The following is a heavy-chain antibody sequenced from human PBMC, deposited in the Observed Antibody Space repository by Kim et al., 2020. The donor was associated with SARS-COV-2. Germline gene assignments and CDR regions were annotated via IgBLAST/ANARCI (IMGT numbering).Heavy chain of an antibody. D-gene: IGHD2-21*02. CDR1: GYSFTSYW. V-gene: IGHV5-51*01. J-gene: IGHJ6*02. CDR3: ARDLVVVTKSNGMDV. CDR2: IYPGDSDT. Sequence: GESLKISCKGSGYSFTSYWIGWVRQMPGKGLEWMGIIYPGDSDTRYSPSFQGQVTISADKSISTAYLQWSSLKASDTAMYYCARDLVVVTKSNGMDVWGQGTTVTVSS.